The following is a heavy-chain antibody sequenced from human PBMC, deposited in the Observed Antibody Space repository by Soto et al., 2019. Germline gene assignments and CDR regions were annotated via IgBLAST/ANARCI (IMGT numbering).Heavy chain of an antibody. CDR2: LILILGTT. D-gene: IGHD3-22*01. J-gene: IGHJ4*02. V-gene: IGHV1-69*01. CDR1: GGSFSSYA. Sequence: QVQLVQSGAEVRKPGSSVKVSCQSFGGSFSSYAFSWVRQAPGQGLEWMGGLILILGTTNYAQKFKDRVTITADESTSTAYMEVSSQESEDTAIYYCVSGYFDSSGYSIDYWGQGTQVTVSS. CDR3: VSGYFDSSGYSIDY.